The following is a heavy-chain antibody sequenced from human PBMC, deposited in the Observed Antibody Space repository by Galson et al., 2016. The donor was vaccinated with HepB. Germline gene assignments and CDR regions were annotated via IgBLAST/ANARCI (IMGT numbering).Heavy chain of an antibody. CDR1: GFTLTNYG. CDR2: ISHDGTAI. Sequence: SLRLSCAASGFTLTNYGMHWVRRAPGTGLEWVAVISHDGTAIYYVDSVKGRFIISRDNSKNTLYLEMNRLKAEDTAVYYCARDWGSSGWYNWFDPWGQGIPVTVSS. D-gene: IGHD6-19*01. V-gene: IGHV3-30*03. CDR3: ARDWGSSGWYNWFDP. J-gene: IGHJ5*02.